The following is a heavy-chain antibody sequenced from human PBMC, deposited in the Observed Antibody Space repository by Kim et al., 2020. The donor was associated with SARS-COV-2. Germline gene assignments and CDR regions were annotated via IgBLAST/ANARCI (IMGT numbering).Heavy chain of an antibody. CDR2: IYYSGST. V-gene: IGHV4-59*08. J-gene: IGHJ5*02. Sequence: SETLSLTCTVSGGSISSYSWSWIRQPPGKGLEWIGYIYYSGSTNNNPSLKSRVTISVDTSKNQFSLKLRSVTAADTAVYYCARHGLIGGFGAAENWFHPWGQGTLVTVSS. CDR1: GGSISSYS. D-gene: IGHD2-15*01. CDR3: ARHGLIGGFGAAENWFHP.